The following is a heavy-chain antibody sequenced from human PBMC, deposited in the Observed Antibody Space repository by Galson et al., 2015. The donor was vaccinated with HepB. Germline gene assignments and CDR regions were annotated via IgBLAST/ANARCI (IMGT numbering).Heavy chain of an antibody. J-gene: IGHJ4*02. CDR2: IYYSGST. Sequence: TLSLTCTVSGGSISSGDYYWSWIRQPPGKGLEWIGYIYYSGSTYYNPSLKSRVTISVDTSKNQFSLKLSSVIAADTAVYYCALSFGCGGSCLFYWGQGTLVTVSS. D-gene: IGHD2-15*01. CDR1: GGSISSGDYY. CDR3: ALSFGCGGSCLFY. V-gene: IGHV4-30-4*01.